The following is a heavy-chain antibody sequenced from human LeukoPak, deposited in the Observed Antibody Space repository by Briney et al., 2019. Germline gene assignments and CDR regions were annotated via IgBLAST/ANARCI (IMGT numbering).Heavy chain of an antibody. CDR2: ISYDGSNK. V-gene: IGHV3-30-3*01. Sequence: GGSLRLSCAASGFTFSSYAMHGVRQAPGKGLEWVAVISYDGSNKYYADSVKGRFTISRDNSKNTLYLQMNSLRAEDTAVYYCARHDPKKYFDYWGQGTLVTVSS. CDR1: GFTFSSYA. CDR3: ARHDPKKYFDY. J-gene: IGHJ4*02.